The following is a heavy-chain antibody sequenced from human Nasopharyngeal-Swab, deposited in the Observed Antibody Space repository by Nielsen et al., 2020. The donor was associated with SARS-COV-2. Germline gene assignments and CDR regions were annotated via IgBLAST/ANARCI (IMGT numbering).Heavy chain of an antibody. CDR3: ATLPPKSPWNCSSTSCYRLGFDY. J-gene: IGHJ4*02. D-gene: IGHD2-2*01. CDR1: GGSFSGYY. CDR2: INHSGST. Sequence: SETLSLTCAVYGGSFSGYYWSWIRQPPEKGLEWIGEINHSGSTNYNPSLKSRVTISVDTSKNQFSLKLSSVTAADTAVYYCATLPPKSPWNCSSTSCYRLGFDYWGQGTLVTVSS. V-gene: IGHV4-34*01.